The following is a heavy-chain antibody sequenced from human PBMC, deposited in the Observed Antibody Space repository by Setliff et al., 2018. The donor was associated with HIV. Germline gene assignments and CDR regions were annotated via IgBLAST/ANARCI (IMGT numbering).Heavy chain of an antibody. CDR3: ARHRGSSSTSLYNWFDP. D-gene: IGHD2-2*01. J-gene: IGHJ5*02. V-gene: IGHV4-34*01. CDR1: GASFSDYY. CDR2: INHSGST. Sequence: KPSETLSLTCAVYGASFSDYYWSWIRQPPGKGLEWIGEINHSGSTNYNPSLKSRVTISVDTSKNQFSLKLSSVTAADTAVYYCARHRGSSSTSLYNWFDPWGQGTLVTVSS.